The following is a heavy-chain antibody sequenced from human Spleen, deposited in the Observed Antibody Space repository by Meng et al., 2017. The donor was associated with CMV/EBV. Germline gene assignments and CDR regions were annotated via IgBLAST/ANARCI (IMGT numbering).Heavy chain of an antibody. CDR2: IYYSGST. J-gene: IGHJ5*02. Sequence: GSVSSGDCYWSWLRQPPGKGLEWIGYIYYSGSTNYHPSLKSRVTISVDTSKNQFSLKLNYVTAADTAVYYCARDLTAGGRGDWFDPWGQGTLVTVSS. V-gene: IGHV4-61*08. D-gene: IGHD6-19*01. CDR3: ARDLTAGGRGDWFDP. CDR1: GSVSSGDCY.